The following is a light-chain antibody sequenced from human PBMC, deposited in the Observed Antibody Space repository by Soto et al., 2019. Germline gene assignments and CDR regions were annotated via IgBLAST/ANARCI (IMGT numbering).Light chain of an antibody. CDR3: QHYNSYSEA. V-gene: IGKV1-5*03. Sequence: DIQMTQSPSTLSGSVGDRVTITCRASQTISSWLAWYQQKPGKAPKLLIYKASTLKSGVPSRFSGSGSRTESTRTGSSLQPDDFATYYCQHYNSYSEAFGQGTKVDI. CDR2: KAS. J-gene: IGKJ1*01. CDR1: QTISSW.